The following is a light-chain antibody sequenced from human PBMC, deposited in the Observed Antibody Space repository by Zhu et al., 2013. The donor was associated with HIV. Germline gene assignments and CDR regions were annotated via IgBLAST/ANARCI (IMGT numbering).Light chain of an antibody. Sequence: EIVMTQSPATLSVSPGERATLSCRASQSVSSNLAWYQQKPGQAPRLLIYGASTRAAGIPARFSGIGSGTDFTLTISRLEPEDFAVYYCQQYGSSPRTFGQGTKVEIK. V-gene: IGKV3-15*01. CDR1: QSVSSN. CDR3: QQYGSSPRT. J-gene: IGKJ1*01. CDR2: GAS.